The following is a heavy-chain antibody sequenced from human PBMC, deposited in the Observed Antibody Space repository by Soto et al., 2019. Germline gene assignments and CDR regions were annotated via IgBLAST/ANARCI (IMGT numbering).Heavy chain of an antibody. CDR3: ARGSSSSCYSLNY. Sequence: EVQLVESGGGLVQPGRSLRLSCAASGITFDDFAMHWVRQAPGKGLEWVSGINWDGGFLDYADSVKGRLTICRDKAKNSLYLQMSRLRREETALYFCARGSSSSCYSLNYWGQGTLVTVSS. CDR2: INWDGGFL. J-gene: IGHJ4*02. CDR1: GITFDDFA. D-gene: IGHD6-6*01. V-gene: IGHV3-9*01.